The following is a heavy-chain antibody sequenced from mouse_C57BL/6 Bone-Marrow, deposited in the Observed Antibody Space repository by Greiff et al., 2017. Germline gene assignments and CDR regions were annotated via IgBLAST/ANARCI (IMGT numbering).Heavy chain of an antibody. V-gene: IGHV1-58*01. D-gene: IGHD2-1*01. Sequence: VVGPGSSVKMSCKTSGYTFTSYGINWVKQRPGQGLEWIGYIYIGNGYTEYNEKFKGKATLTSDTSSSTAYMQLSSLTSEDSAIYFCARGAYGNYVYWYFDVWGTGTTVTVSS. CDR2: IYIGNGYT. CDR3: ARGAYGNYVYWYFDV. J-gene: IGHJ1*03. CDR1: GYTFTSYG.